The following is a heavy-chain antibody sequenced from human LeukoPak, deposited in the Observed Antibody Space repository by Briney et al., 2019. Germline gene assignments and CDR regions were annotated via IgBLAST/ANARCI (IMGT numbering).Heavy chain of an antibody. CDR2: IYHSGST. CDR3: AREWCTVVRVPDP. D-gene: IGHD4-23*01. Sequence: KPSETLSLTCAVSGYSISSGYYWGWIRQPPGKGLEWIGSIYHSGSTYYNPSLKSRVTISVDTATNQFSLKLSSVTAADTAVYYCAREWCTVVRVPDPWGQGTLVTVSS. CDR1: GYSISSGYY. V-gene: IGHV4-38-2*02. J-gene: IGHJ5*02.